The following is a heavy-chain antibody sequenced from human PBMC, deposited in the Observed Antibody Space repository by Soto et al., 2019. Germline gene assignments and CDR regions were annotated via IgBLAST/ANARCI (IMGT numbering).Heavy chain of an antibody. J-gene: IGHJ4*02. CDR1: GFTVSSNY. Sequence: GSLRLSCAASGFTVSSNYMSWVRQAPGKGLEWVSFFFCGGSTYYADSVKGRFTISRDNAKNSLYLQMNSLRAEDTAVYYCARGAMTLYWGQGTLVTVSS. CDR2: FFCGGST. CDR3: ARGAMTLY. V-gene: IGHV3-66*01.